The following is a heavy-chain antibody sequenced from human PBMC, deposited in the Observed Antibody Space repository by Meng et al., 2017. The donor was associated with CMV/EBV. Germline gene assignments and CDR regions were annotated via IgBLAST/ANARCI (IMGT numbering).Heavy chain of an antibody. CDR3: ARDIITIFGVVKGGMDV. CDR1: GGTFSSYT. CDR2: IIPILGIA. D-gene: IGHD3-3*01. J-gene: IGHJ6*02. V-gene: IGHV1-69*04. Sequence: SVKVSCKASGGTFSSYTISWVRRAPGQGLEWMGRIIPILGIANYAQKFQGRVTITADKSTSTAYMELSSLRSEDTAVYYCARDIITIFGVVKGGMDVWGQGTTVTVSS.